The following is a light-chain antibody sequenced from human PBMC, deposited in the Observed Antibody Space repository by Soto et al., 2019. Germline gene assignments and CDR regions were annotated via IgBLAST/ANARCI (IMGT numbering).Light chain of an antibody. J-gene: IGLJ1*01. Sequence: QSVLTQPPSLSAAPGQKVTISCSGSSSNIGNNYVSWYQQLPGTAPKLLIYENNKRPSGIPDRFSGSKSGTSATLGITGLQTGDEADYYCGTWDSSLSAPSYVFGTGTKSPS. CDR2: ENN. CDR1: SSNIGNNY. CDR3: GTWDSSLSAPSYV. V-gene: IGLV1-51*02.